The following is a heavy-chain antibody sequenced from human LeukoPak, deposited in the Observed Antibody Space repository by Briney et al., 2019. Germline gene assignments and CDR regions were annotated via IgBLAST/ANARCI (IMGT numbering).Heavy chain of an antibody. CDR1: GGSISSYY. J-gene: IGHJ6*03. V-gene: IGHV4-59*04. CDR2: IYYSGST. Sequence: KPSETLSLTCTVSGGSISSYYWSWIRQPPGKGLEWIGYIYYSGSTYYNPSVKSRVTISVDTSKNQFSLKLSSVTAADTAVYYCARGRRDGYTLYYMDVWGKGTTVSISS. CDR3: ARGRRDGYTLYYMDV. D-gene: IGHD5-24*01.